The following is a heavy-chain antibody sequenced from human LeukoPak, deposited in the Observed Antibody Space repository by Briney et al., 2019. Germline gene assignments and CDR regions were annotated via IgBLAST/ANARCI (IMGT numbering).Heavy chain of an antibody. CDR1: GGSISGSY. J-gene: IGHJ4*02. CDR3: ARGIESYADYGY. CDR2: MYNSGST. D-gene: IGHD4-17*01. V-gene: IGHV4-59*01. Sequence: SETLSLTCTVSGGSISGSYWSWIRQPPGKGLEWIAYMYNSGSTNYNPSLKSRVTISIDTSKNQFSLRLSSLTAADTAIYYCARGIESYADYGYWGQGILVTVSS.